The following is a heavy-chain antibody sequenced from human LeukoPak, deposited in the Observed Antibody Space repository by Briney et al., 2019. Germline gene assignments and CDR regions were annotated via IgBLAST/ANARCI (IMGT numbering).Heavy chain of an antibody. CDR3: ARDETYCSSTSCSTWFDP. Sequence: ASVKVSFKSSGYTFTCYYMHWLRQPPAQGLAWMGLMNSNSGGKNYAKKFQGRVTMTRDTSISTAYMELSRLRSDDTAVYYCARDETYCSSTSCSTWFDPWGQGTLVTVSA. CDR2: MNSNSGGK. CDR1: GYTFTCYY. J-gene: IGHJ5*02. V-gene: IGHV1-2*02. D-gene: IGHD2-2*02.